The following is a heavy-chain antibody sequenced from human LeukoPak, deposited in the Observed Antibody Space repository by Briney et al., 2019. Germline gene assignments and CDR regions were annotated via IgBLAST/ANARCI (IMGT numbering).Heavy chain of an antibody. J-gene: IGHJ5*02. D-gene: IGHD2-15*01. Sequence: ASVKVSCKASGYTFTSYAMHWVRQAPGQRLEWMGWINAGNGNTKYSQKFQGRVTITRDTSASTAYMELSSLRSEDTAVYYCASARVLFLGYCSGGSCLSGGWFDPWGQGTLVTVSS. V-gene: IGHV1-3*01. CDR3: ASARVLFLGYCSGGSCLSGGWFDP. CDR2: INAGNGNT. CDR1: GYTFTSYA.